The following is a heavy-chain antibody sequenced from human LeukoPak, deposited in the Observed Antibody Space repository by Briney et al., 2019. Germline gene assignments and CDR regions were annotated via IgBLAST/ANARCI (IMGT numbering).Heavy chain of an antibody. Sequence: SETLSLTCTVSGGSISGYYWNWIRQSPEKGLEWIGYIYHSGTINFNPSLKARVTMSIDTSKNQFSLKLSSVTAADTAVYYCARDTMYCSGGSCNDTFDIWGQGTVVTVSS. CDR3: ARDTMYCSGGSCNDTFDI. CDR1: GGSISGYY. V-gene: IGHV4-59*01. CDR2: IYHSGTI. J-gene: IGHJ3*02. D-gene: IGHD2-15*01.